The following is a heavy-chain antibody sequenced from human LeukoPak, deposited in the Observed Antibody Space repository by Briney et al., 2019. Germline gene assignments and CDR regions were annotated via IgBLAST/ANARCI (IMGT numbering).Heavy chain of an antibody. D-gene: IGHD1-26*01. V-gene: IGHV3-73*01. CDR1: GFTFSGSA. J-gene: IGHJ5*02. Sequence: GGSLRLSSAASGFTFSGSAIHWVRQSSGKGLEWVGQIDKKDKGYATATAYAASVKGRFTISRDDSINTAYLQMKSLKTEDTALYCTRDSGTYNWFDPWGQGTLVTVSS. CDR3: RDSGTYNWFDP. CDR2: IDKKDKGYATAT.